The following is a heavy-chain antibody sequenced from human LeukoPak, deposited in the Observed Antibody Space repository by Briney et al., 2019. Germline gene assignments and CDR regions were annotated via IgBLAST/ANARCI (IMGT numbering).Heavy chain of an antibody. Sequence: PSETLSLTCTVSGGSISSYYWSWIRQPAGKGLEWIGRIYNSGRTNYNPSLKSRVTMSEDTSKNQFSLKLSSVTAADTAVYYCARAGGNSLYYFDYWGQGTLVTVSS. V-gene: IGHV4-4*07. J-gene: IGHJ4*02. CDR2: IYNSGRT. CDR3: ARAGGNSLYYFDY. CDR1: GGSISSYY. D-gene: IGHD2-21*01.